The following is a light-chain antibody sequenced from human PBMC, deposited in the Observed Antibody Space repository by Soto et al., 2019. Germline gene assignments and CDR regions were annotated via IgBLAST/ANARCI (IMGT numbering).Light chain of an antibody. CDR2: DAS. CDR3: QQSYSVLWT. J-gene: IGKJ1*01. Sequence: DIQMTQSPSSLSASVGDRVTITCRASQSIGSNLNWYQRKSGRAPKLLIFDASSLQSGVPSRFSGSGSGTDFTLTITRLQSEDFATYYCQQSYSVLWTFGQGTKVEVK. V-gene: IGKV1-39*01. CDR1: QSIGSN.